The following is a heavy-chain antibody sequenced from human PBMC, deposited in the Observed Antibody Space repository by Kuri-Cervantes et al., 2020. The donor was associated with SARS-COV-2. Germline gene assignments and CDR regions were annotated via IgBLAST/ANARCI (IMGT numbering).Heavy chain of an antibody. D-gene: IGHD5-24*01. Sequence: SQTLSLTCDVSGGSFTYYYWSWIRQPPGKGLELIGEINDSRAANYNPSLKSRVTISVDMSRNQFSLRLTSVNAADTAVYFCARGSVPHSPPMGYWGQGTLVTVSS. CDR1: GGSFTYYY. V-gene: IGHV4-34*01. CDR2: INDSRAA. CDR3: ARGSVPHSPPMGY. J-gene: IGHJ4*02.